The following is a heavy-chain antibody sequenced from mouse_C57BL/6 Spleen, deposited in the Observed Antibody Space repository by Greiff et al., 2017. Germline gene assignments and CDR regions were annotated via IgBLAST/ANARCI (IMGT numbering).Heavy chain of an antibody. D-gene: IGHD2-2*01. CDR2: ISYDGSN. Sequence: ESGPGLVKPSQSLSLTCSVTGYSITSGYYWNWIRQFPGNKLEWMGYISYDGSNNYNPSLKNRISITRDTSKNQFFLKLNSVTTEDTATYYCARDGDGYDYFDYWGQGTTLTVSS. CDR1: GYSITSGYY. J-gene: IGHJ2*01. V-gene: IGHV3-6*01. CDR3: ARDGDGYDYFDY.